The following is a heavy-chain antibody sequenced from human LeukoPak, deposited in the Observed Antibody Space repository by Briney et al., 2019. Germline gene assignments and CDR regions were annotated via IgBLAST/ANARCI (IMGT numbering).Heavy chain of an antibody. Sequence: GASVKVSCKASGYTFTSYGISWVRQAPGQGLEWMGWISAYNGNTNYAQKLQGRVTMTTDTSTSTAYMELRSLRSDDTAVYYCARGYSYGDYYYGMDVWGQGTTVTVSS. V-gene: IGHV1-18*01. CDR3: ARGYSYGDYYYGMDV. CDR2: ISAYNGNT. CDR1: GYTFTSYG. D-gene: IGHD5-18*01. J-gene: IGHJ6*02.